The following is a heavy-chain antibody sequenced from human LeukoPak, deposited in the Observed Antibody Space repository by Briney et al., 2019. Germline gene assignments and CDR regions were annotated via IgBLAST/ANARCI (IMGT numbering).Heavy chain of an antibody. D-gene: IGHD6-13*01. CDR1: GGSISGYY. Sequence: SETLSLTCTVSGGSISGYYWIWIRQPPGKGLEWIAYIHYTGRANYSPSFKSRATISVDTSKNQFSLRLSSVTTADTGVYYCARGEGIAAAGYFDYWGQGTLVTVSS. CDR3: ARGEGIAAAGYFDY. J-gene: IGHJ4*02. V-gene: IGHV4-59*08. CDR2: IHYTGRA.